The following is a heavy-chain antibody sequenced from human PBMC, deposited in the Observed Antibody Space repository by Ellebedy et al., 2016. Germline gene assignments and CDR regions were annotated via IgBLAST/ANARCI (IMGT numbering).Heavy chain of an antibody. J-gene: IGHJ5*02. D-gene: IGHD6-19*01. Sequence: SETLSLXXTVSGGSISSGGYYWSWIRQHPGKGLEWIGYIYYSGSTYYNPSLKSRVTISVDTSKNQCSLKLSSVTAADTVVDYCARGSPGYLAVDDTVGWFDPWGQGTLVTVSS. V-gene: IGHV4-31*03. CDR3: ARGSPGYLAVDDTVGWFDP. CDR1: GGSISSGGYY. CDR2: IYYSGST.